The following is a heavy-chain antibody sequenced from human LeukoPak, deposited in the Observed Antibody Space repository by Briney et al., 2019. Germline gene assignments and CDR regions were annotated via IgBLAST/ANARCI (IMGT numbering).Heavy chain of an antibody. CDR3: ARGSHRDGSAFDI. CDR2: IKQDGSEK. CDR1: GFTFSSYW. V-gene: IGHV3-7*01. Sequence: PGGSLRLSCAASGFTFSSYWMSWVRQAPGKGLEWVANIKQDGSEKYYVDSVKGRFTISRDNAKNSLYLQMNSLRAEDTAVYYCARGSHRDGSAFDIWGQGTMVTVSS. J-gene: IGHJ3*02. D-gene: IGHD5-24*01.